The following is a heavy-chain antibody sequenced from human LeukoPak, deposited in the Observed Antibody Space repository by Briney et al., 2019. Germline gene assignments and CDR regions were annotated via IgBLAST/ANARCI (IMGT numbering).Heavy chain of an antibody. Sequence: PGGSLRLSCAASGFTFSSYTIKWVRQAPGKGLEHVSAIISIGGSTHYTNSVKGRFSISRDNSKNTVYLQMGSLRPDDMAVYYCARVKMGATINDYYYYYMDVWGRGTSVSVSS. CDR1: GFTFSSYT. J-gene: IGHJ6*03. V-gene: IGHV3-64*01. CDR3: ARVKMGATINDYYYYYMDV. D-gene: IGHD1-26*01. CDR2: IISIGGST.